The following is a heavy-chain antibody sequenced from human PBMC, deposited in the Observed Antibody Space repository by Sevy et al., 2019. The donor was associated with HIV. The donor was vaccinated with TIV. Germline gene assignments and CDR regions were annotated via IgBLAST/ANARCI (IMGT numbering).Heavy chain of an antibody. D-gene: IGHD3-10*01. CDR2: ISSSSSYI. J-gene: IGHJ6*02. Sequence: GGSLSLSCAASGFTFSSYSMNWVRQAPGKGLEWVSSISSSSSYIYYADSVKGRYTISRDNAKNSLYLQMNRLRAADTAVYYCARDSATLLWFGELFEDTYYYYGMDVWGQGTTVTVSS. CDR3: ARDSATLLWFGELFEDTYYYYGMDV. CDR1: GFTFSSYS. V-gene: IGHV3-21*01.